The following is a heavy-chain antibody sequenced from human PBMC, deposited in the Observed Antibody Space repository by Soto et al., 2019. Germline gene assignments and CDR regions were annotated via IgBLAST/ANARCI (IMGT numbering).Heavy chain of an antibody. D-gene: IGHD6-13*01. CDR1: GGSISSGGYY. J-gene: IGHJ6*02. CDR3: ARDSGSSWPHYYGMDV. CDR2: IYYSGST. V-gene: IGHV4-31*03. Sequence: PSETLSLTCTVSGGSISSGGYYWSWIRQHPGKGLEWIGNIYYSGSTYYNPSLKSRVIISVDTSKNHFSLKLSFVTAADTAFFYCARDSGSSWPHYYGMDVWGQGTTVTVSS.